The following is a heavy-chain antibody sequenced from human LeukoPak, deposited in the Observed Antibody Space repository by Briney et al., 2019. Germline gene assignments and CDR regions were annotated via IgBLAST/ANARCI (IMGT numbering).Heavy chain of an antibody. CDR1: GFTFDDYA. J-gene: IGHJ4*02. CDR2: ISWNSGSI. D-gene: IGHD2-2*01. Sequence: PGGSLRLSCAASGFTFDDYAMHWVRQAPGKGLEWVSGISWNSGSIGYADSVKGRFTISRDNAKNSLYLQMNSLRAEDTALYYCARSRYQLLPFDYWGQGTLVTVSS. CDR3: ARSRYQLLPFDY. V-gene: IGHV3-9*01.